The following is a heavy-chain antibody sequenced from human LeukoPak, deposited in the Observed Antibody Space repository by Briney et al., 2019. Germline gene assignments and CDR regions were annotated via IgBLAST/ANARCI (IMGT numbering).Heavy chain of an antibody. Sequence: GGSLRLSCAASGFTFSDYYMSWIRQAPGKGLEWVSYISSSGSTIYYADSVKGRLTISRDNAKNSLYLQMNSLRAEDTAVYYCARDHYYDSSGYYLFYWGQGTLVTVSS. CDR2: ISSSGSTI. V-gene: IGHV3-11*04. D-gene: IGHD3-22*01. CDR3: ARDHYYDSSGYYLFY. J-gene: IGHJ4*02. CDR1: GFTFSDYY.